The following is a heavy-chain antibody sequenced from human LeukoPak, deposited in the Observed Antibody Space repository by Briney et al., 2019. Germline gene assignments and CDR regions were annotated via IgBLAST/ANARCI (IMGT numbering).Heavy chain of an antibody. D-gene: IGHD3-22*01. CDR1: GGSISSGGFS. V-gene: IGHV4-30-2*01. J-gene: IGHJ4*02. CDR2: IFHSGNT. CDR3: ARSPRQYYDTRGYVRYFDY. Sequence: SETLSLTCAVSGGSISSGGFSWSRIRQPPGKDLEWIGYIFHSGNTYYNPSLKSRVTISVDRSKNLFSLKLISVTAADTAIYFCARSPRQYYDTRGYVRYFDYWGQGTLFTVSS.